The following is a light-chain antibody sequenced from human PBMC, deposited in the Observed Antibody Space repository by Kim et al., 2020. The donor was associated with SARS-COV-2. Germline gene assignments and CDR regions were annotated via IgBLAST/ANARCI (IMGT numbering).Light chain of an antibody. V-gene: IGKV3-20*01. Sequence: EIVLTQSPGTLSLSPGERATLSCRASQTVASDYLAWFQQKPGQGTRLLIYAASNRATGIADRFSGSGSGTDFTLTISRLEPEDLAVYYCQQYGRAPDTFGQGTRLEI. CDR3: QQYGRAPDT. CDR2: AAS. CDR1: QTVASDY. J-gene: IGKJ2*01.